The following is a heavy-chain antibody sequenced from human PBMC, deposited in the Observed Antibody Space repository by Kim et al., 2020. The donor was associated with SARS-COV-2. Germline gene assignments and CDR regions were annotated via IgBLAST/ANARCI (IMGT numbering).Heavy chain of an antibody. CDR1: GFSFRDSY. CDR3: VRDRTGAGDS. Sequence: GGSLRLSCVTSGFSFRDSYMDWVRQAPGKGLEWVGRIRNKVASYSTDYAASVKGRFTFSRDDSQNSLYLQMNNLKSEDTGVYYCVRDRTGAGDSWGQGISVTV. V-gene: IGHV3-72*01. D-gene: IGHD1-26*01. J-gene: IGHJ5*01. CDR2: IRNKVASYST.